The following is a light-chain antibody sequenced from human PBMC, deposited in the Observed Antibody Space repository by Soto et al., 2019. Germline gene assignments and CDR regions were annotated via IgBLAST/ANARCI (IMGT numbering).Light chain of an antibody. CDR1: SSDVGGYNF. Sequence: QSVLTQPRSVSGSLGQSVTISCTGTSSDVGGYNFVSWYQQHPGKAPKLMIYDVSKRPSGVPDRFSGSKSGNTASLTISGLQAEDEADYYCCSFAGSYPFVFGTGTQLTVL. CDR2: DVS. CDR3: CSFAGSYPFV. V-gene: IGLV2-11*01. J-gene: IGLJ7*01.